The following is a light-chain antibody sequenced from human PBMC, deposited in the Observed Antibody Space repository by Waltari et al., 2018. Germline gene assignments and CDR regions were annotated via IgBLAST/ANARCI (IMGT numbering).Light chain of an antibody. J-gene: IGKJ4*01. CDR1: QDIAGY. CDR3: QQLKTDPPP. Sequence: IQLTQSPSSLSASVGDRVPITCRASQDIAGYFPWYQQKPGKAPNLLIYVSSPLQSGVPSRSRGSGSGTVFTQTIGSLKLEDFATNYCQQLKTDPPPSGGGTTVDI. V-gene: IGKV1-9*01. CDR2: VSS.